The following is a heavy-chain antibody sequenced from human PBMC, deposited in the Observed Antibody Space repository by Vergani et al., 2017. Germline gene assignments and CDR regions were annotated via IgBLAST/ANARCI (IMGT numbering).Heavy chain of an antibody. CDR2: ISSNGGST. Sequence: VQLVESGGGLVQPGGSLRLSCSASGFTFTSYAMHWVRQAPGKGLEYVSAISSNGGSTYYADSVKGRFTISRDNSKNTFYRQMSSLRAEDTAVYYCVKDYVRRRFYDAFDIWGQGTLVTVSS. J-gene: IGHJ3*02. CDR1: GFTFTSYA. D-gene: IGHD2/OR15-2a*01. CDR3: VKDYVRRRFYDAFDI. V-gene: IGHV3-64D*06.